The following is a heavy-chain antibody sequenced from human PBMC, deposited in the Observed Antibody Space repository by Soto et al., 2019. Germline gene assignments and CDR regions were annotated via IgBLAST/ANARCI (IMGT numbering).Heavy chain of an antibody. CDR3: AREADFASSGYVLDY. Sequence: KPGGSLRLSCAASGFTFRGFGMNWVRQAPGKGLEWVSSVTSSPSSMFYADSVKGRFTFSRDDAKDSLFLQMNSLRADDTAVYYCAREADFASSGYVLDYWGLGTLVTVSS. D-gene: IGHD3-22*01. V-gene: IGHV3-21*01. CDR2: VTSSPSSM. J-gene: IGHJ4*02. CDR1: GFTFRGFG.